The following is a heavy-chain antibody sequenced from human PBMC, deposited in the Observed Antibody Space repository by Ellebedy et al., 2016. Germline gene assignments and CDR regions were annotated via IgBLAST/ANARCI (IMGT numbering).Heavy chain of an antibody. V-gene: IGHV4-39*07. CDR3: ASGVSSFDP. Sequence: SETLPLTCTVSGGSISSSSYYWGWIRQPPGKGLEWIGSIYYSGSTYYNPSLKSRVTISVDTSKNQFSLKLTSVTAADTAVYYCASGVSSFDPWGQGTLVTVSS. CDR1: GGSISSSSYY. J-gene: IGHJ5*02. CDR2: IYYSGST.